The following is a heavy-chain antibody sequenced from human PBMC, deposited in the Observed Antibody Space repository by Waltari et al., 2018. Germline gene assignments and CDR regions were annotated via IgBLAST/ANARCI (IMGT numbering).Heavy chain of an antibody. CDR1: GGPVRSGRSY. Sequence: QVQLQESGPGLVKPSATLSITCPVSGGPVRSGRSYWSWIRQPPGKGLEWIGYSYYSGSTNYNPSLKSRVTISVDTAKNQFSLKLSSVTAADTAVYYCARDSEAGVQIDYWGQGTLVTVSS. CDR2: SYYSGST. J-gene: IGHJ4*02. V-gene: IGHV4-61*01. CDR3: ARDSEAGVQIDY. D-gene: IGHD2-8*01.